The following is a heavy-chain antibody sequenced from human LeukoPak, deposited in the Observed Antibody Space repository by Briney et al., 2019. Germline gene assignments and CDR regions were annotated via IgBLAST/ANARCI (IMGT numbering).Heavy chain of an antibody. Sequence: GGSLRLSCVVSGFTFNNYAMSWVRQAPGKGLEWVSIISSSGTDTDYADSVKGRFTISRDNSKNTLYLQMNSLRAEDTAVYYCARDRFGYGGNSGLWGQGTLVTVSS. CDR3: ARDRFGYGGNSGL. CDR2: ISSSGTDT. CDR1: GFTFNNYA. J-gene: IGHJ4*02. V-gene: IGHV3-23*01. D-gene: IGHD4-23*01.